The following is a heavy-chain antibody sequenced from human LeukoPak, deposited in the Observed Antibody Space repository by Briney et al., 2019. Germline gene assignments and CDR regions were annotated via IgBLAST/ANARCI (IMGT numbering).Heavy chain of an antibody. Sequence: PGGSLRLSCAASGFTFSSYWMHWVRQAPGKGLVCVSRTNSDGSSTSYADSVKGRFTISRDNAKNTLYLQMNSLRAEDTAVYYCGRGVGGLQHWGQGTLVTVSS. CDR2: TNSDGSST. V-gene: IGHV3-74*01. CDR3: GRGVGGLQH. D-gene: IGHD2-15*01. J-gene: IGHJ1*01. CDR1: GFTFSSYW.